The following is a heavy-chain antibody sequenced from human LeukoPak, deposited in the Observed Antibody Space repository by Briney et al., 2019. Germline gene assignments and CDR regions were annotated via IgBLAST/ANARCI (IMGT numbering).Heavy chain of an antibody. CDR1: GYIFTSYV. CDR3: ARGDYETHGYQTR. J-gene: IGHJ4*02. Sequence: GASVKVSCKASGYIFTSYVPHWVRQAPGQGLEWMGWINTNTGNPTYAQGFTGRFVFSLDTSVSTAYLQISSLKADDTAIYYCARGDYETHGYQTRWGQGTLVTVSS. V-gene: IGHV7-4-1*02. CDR2: INTNTGNP. D-gene: IGHD3-22*01.